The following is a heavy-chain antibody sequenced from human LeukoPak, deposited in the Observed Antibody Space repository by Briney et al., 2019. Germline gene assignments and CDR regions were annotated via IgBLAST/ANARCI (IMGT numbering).Heavy chain of an antibody. Sequence: ASVKVSCKASGYSFTTYYIHWVRQAPGQGLEWMGVINPSGGSTSFAQKFQARLTMTRDTSTSTVYMELSGLSSEDTAVYYCAREIVVVPSAMGFDPWGQGTLVSVSS. CDR2: INPSGGST. J-gene: IGHJ5*02. CDR3: AREIVVVPSAMGFDP. CDR1: GYSFTTYY. V-gene: IGHV1-46*01. D-gene: IGHD2-2*01.